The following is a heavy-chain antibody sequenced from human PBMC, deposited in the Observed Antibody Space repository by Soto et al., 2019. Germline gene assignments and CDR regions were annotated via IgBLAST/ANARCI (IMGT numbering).Heavy chain of an antibody. V-gene: IGHV4-59*01. Sequence: SSETLSLTCTVSGGSISSYYWSWIRQPPGKGLEWIGYIYYSGSTNYNPSLKSRVTISVDTSKNQFSLKLSSVTAADTAVYYCARGGSGITLGGVIVSNWFDPGGKGPLVTVPS. CDR2: IYYSGST. CDR1: GGSISSYY. CDR3: ARGGSGITLGGVIVSNWFDP. D-gene: IGHD3-16*02. J-gene: IGHJ5*02.